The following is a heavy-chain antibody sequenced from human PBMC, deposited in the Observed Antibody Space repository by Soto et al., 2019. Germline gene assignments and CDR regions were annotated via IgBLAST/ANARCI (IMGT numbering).Heavy chain of an antibody. Sequence: GASVKVSCKASGYTFTSYGISWVRQAPGQGLEWMGWISAYNGNTNYAQKLQGRVTMTTDTSTSTAYMELRGLRSDDTAVYYCARRGYSGYDENYFEYWGQGTLVNGSS. CDR3: ARRGYSGYDENYFEY. D-gene: IGHD5-12*01. CDR1: GYTFTSYG. CDR2: ISAYNGNT. J-gene: IGHJ4*02. V-gene: IGHV1-18*01.